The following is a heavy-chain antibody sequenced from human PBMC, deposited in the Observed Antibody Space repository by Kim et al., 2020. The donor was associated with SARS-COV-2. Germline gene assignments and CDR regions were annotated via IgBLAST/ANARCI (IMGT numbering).Heavy chain of an antibody. CDR1: GGSFSGYY. D-gene: IGHD3-10*01. CDR3: ARGQVPRALGY. J-gene: IGHJ4*02. CDR2: INHSGST. V-gene: IGHV4-34*01. Sequence: SETLSLTCAVYGGSFSGYYWSWIRQPPGKGLEWIGEINHSGSTNYNPSLKSRVTISVDTSKNQFSLKLSSVTAADTAVYYCARGQVPRALGYWGQGTLVTVSS.